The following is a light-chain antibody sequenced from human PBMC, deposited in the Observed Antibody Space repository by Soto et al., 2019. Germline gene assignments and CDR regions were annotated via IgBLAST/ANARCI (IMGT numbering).Light chain of an antibody. V-gene: IGKV3-20*01. CDR3: QQYGNVPRT. Sequence: EIVLTQSPGTLSLSPGERATLSCRASQTINRSFLAWYQHKPGQAPRLLIYGASSRATGIPDRFSGSGSGTVFILTISRLEPEDFAVYYCQQYGNVPRTFGQGTKVEIK. CDR1: QTINRSF. CDR2: GAS. J-gene: IGKJ1*01.